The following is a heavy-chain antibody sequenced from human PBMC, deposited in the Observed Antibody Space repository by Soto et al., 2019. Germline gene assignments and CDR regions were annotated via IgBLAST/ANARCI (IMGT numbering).Heavy chain of an antibody. D-gene: IGHD4-17*01. CDR3: ARDQLYGDYLWYFDL. V-gene: IGHV3-7*01. CDR2: IKQDGSEK. CDR1: GFTFSSYW. Sequence: GGSLRLSCAASGFTFSSYWMSWVRQAPGKGLEWVANIKQDGSEKYYVDSVKGRFTISRDNAKNSLYLQMNSLRAEDTAVYYCARDQLYGDYLWYFDLWGRDTLVTVSS. J-gene: IGHJ2*01.